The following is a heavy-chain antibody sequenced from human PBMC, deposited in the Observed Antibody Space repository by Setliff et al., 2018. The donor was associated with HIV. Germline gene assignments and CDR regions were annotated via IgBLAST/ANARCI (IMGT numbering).Heavy chain of an antibody. D-gene: IGHD3-22*01. Sequence: SETLSLTCTVSGGSISSNWWSWVRQPPGKGLEWIGNIYHSGSTYYNPSLKSRVTISVDTSKNQFSLKLSSVTAADTAVYYCAREATYYYDGSGYYYFDYWGRGTLVTVSS. V-gene: IGHV4-4*02. CDR1: GGSISSNW. J-gene: IGHJ4*02. CDR2: IYHSGST. CDR3: AREATYYYDGSGYYYFDY.